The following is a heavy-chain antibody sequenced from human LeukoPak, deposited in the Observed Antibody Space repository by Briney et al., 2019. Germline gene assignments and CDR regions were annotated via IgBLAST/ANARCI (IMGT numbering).Heavy chain of an antibody. CDR3: ARRDYSSWYYGLDV. J-gene: IGHJ6*02. CDR1: GASMSNYY. V-gene: IGHV4-59*08. CDR2: IYDSGSP. D-gene: IGHD6-13*01. Sequence: PSETLSLTCTVSGASMSNYYWSWIRQPPGKGLEWIGYIYDSGSPNYNPSLQSRVSISVDTSKNQFSLKLSSVTAADTAVYYCARRDYSSWYYGLDVWGQGTTVTVSS.